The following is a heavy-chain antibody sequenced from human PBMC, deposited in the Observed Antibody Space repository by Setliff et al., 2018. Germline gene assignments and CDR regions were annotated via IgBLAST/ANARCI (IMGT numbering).Heavy chain of an antibody. J-gene: IGHJ6*03. CDR3: ASIDWGENFYNTDV. CDR1: GFTFSNLW. V-gene: IGHV3-7*01. D-gene: IGHD7-27*01. Sequence: GGSLRLSCAASGFTFSNLWMAWVRQVPGKGLEWVANINEEGGAKFYVDSVKGRFTISRDNARNSLYLQMNSLRVDDTAVYFCASIDWGENFYNTDVWGKGTTVTVSS. CDR2: INEEGGAK.